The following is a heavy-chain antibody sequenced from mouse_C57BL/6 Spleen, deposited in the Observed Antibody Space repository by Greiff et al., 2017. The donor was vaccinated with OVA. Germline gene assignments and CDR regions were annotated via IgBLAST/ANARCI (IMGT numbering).Heavy chain of an antibody. Sequence: QVQLKQPGAELVMPGASVKLSCKASGYTFTSYWMHWVKQRPGQGLEWIGEIDPSDSYTNYNQKFKGKSTLTVDKSSSTAYMQLSSLTSEDSAVYYCARGYYSNYVHFDYWGQGTTLTVSS. D-gene: IGHD2-5*01. J-gene: IGHJ2*01. CDR1: GYTFTSYW. CDR3: ARGYYSNYVHFDY. V-gene: IGHV1-69*01. CDR2: IDPSDSYT.